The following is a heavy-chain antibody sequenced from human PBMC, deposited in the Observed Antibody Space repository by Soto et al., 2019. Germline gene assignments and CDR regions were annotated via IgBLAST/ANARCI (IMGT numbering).Heavy chain of an antibody. V-gene: IGHV6-1*01. Sequence: PSPTLSLTCAISGDSVSSKSAAWNCIIHSPSRGLEWLGRTYYRSKWSNDYAASVKSRITINPDTSKNQFSLQLNSVSPEDTAVYYCARQDSGYVDYWGHGTLVTVSS. J-gene: IGHJ4*01. D-gene: IGHD2-2*01. CDR1: GDSVSSKSAA. CDR2: TYYRSKWSN. CDR3: ARQDSGYVDY.